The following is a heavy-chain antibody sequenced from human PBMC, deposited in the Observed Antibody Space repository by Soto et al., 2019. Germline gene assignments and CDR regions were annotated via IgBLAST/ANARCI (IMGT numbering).Heavy chain of an antibody. J-gene: IGHJ2*01. D-gene: IGHD3-16*01. Sequence: EEQLLESGGGLIQPGGSLRLACAASGFTFSSYAMTWFRQAPGKGLEWVSSISFSDGGTYYADSVKGRLTISRDNSKNTLFLQMHSLRVEDTAVYYCVKEDGILGRRYFDLWGRGTLVTVSS. CDR3: VKEDGILGRRYFDL. CDR1: GFTFSSYA. CDR2: ISFSDGGT. V-gene: IGHV3-23*01.